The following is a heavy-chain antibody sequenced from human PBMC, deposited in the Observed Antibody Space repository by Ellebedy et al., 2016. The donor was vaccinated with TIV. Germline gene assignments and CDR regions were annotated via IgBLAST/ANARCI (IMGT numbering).Heavy chain of an antibody. Sequence: KVSCKGSGYSFTSYWIGWVRQMPGKGLEWMGIIYPGDSETTYSPSFQGQVTISADKSINTAYLQWSSLKASDTAMYYCARGYYDFWSGYYKGFDYWGQGTLVTVSS. V-gene: IGHV5-51*01. D-gene: IGHD3-3*01. CDR3: ARGYYDFWSGYYKGFDY. J-gene: IGHJ4*02. CDR1: GYSFTSYW. CDR2: IYPGDSET.